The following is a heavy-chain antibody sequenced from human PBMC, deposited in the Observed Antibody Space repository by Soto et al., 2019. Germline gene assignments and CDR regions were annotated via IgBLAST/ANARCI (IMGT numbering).Heavy chain of an antibody. CDR3: ARGLGVVPAAEINFDY. CDR2: IIPVFRTA. Sequence: SVKISCKASGGTFSSYAISWVRQAPGQGFEWMGRIIPVFRTANYAQRFQDRVTITADDSTSTAFMELSSLKSEDTAVYYCARGLGVVPAAEINFDYWGQGTPGTVGS. J-gene: IGHJ4*02. V-gene: IGHV1-69*13. CDR1: GGTFSSYA. D-gene: IGHD2-2*01.